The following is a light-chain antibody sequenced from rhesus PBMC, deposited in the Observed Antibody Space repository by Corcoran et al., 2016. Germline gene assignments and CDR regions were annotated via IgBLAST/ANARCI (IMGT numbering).Light chain of an antibody. V-gene: IGKV1-38*01. Sequence: DIQLTQSPSSLSASVGDRVTITCRASQGIANYLAWYQPKSGRAPKLLIHDASNLQSGVPSRFSGSGSGTEFTLTISSLQPEDFATYYCQQRNSYPWTFGQGTKVEIK. CDR2: DAS. CDR1: QGIANY. CDR3: QQRNSYPWT. J-gene: IGKJ1*01.